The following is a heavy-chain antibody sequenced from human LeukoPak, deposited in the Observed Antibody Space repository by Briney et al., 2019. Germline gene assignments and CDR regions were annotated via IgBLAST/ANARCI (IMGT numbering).Heavy chain of an antibody. CDR1: GGSFSGYY. CDR3: ASGRIVGASPAAY. D-gene: IGHD1-26*01. CDR2: INHSGST. J-gene: IGHJ4*02. Sequence: SETLSLTCAVYGGSFSGYYWSWIRQPPGKGLEWIGEINHSGSTNYNPSLKSRVTMSVDTSKNQFSLKLSSVTAADTAVYHCASGRIVGASPAAYWGQGTLVTVSS. V-gene: IGHV4-34*01.